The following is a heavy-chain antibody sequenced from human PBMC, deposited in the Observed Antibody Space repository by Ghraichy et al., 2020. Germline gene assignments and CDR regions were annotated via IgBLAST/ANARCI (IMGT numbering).Heavy chain of an antibody. Sequence: GESLNISCAASGFTFDDYAMHWVRQAPGKGLEWVSLISGDGGSTYYADSVKGRFTISRDNSKNSLYLQMNSLRTEDTALYYCAKDIVPYITSVDIVATIPSAFDIWGQGTMVTVSS. D-gene: IGHD5-12*01. CDR1: GFTFDDYA. CDR3: AKDIVPYITSVDIVATIPSAFDI. CDR2: ISGDGGST. V-gene: IGHV3-43*02. J-gene: IGHJ3*02.